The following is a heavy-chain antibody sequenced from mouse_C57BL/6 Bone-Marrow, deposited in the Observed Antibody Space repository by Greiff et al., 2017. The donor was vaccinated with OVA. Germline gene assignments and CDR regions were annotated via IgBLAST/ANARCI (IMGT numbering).Heavy chain of an antibody. CDR1: GYTFTSYW. CDR2: IDPSDSET. V-gene: IGHV1-52*01. Sequence: VQLQESGAELVRPGSSVKLSCKASGYTFTSYWMHWVKQRPIQGLEWIGNIDPSDSETHYNQKFKDKATLTVDKSSSTAYMQLSSLTAEVSAVYCCARCDYGAMDYWGQGTSVTVSS. CDR3: ARCDYGAMDY. J-gene: IGHJ4*01. D-gene: IGHD1-1*01.